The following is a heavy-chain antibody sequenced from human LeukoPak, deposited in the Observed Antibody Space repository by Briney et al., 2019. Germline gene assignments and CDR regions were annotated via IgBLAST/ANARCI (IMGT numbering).Heavy chain of an antibody. CDR2: ISGSGGST. CDR1: GFTFSSYA. J-gene: IGHJ4*02. CDR3: ARHDVSSAYYFSAFDY. Sequence: PGGSLRLSCAASGFTFSSYAMSWVRQAPGKGLEWVSAISGSGGSTYYADSVKGRFTISRDNSKNTLYLQMNSLRAEDTAVYHCARHDVSSAYYFSAFDYWGQGTLVTVSS. V-gene: IGHV3-23*01. D-gene: IGHD3-22*01.